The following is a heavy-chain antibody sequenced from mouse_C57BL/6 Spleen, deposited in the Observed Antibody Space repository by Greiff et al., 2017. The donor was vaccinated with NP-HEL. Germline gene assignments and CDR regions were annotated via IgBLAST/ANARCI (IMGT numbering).Heavy chain of an antibody. CDR1: GYTFTSYW. CDR3: ARSGGGSSYYAMDY. V-gene: IGHV1-50*01. Sequence: VQLQQSGAELVKPGASVKLSCKASGYTFTSYWMQWVKQRPGQGLEWIGEIDPSDSYTNYNQKFKGKATLTVDTSSSTAYMQLSSLTSEDSAVYYCARSGGGSSYYAMDYWGQGTSVTVSS. CDR2: IDPSDSYT. D-gene: IGHD1-1*01. J-gene: IGHJ4*01.